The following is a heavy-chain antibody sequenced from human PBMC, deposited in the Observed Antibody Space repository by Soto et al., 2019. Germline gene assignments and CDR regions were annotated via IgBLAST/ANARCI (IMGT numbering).Heavy chain of an antibody. CDR1: GGSVSSGSYY. Sequence: SETLSLTCTVSGGSVSSGSYYWSWIRQPPGKGLEWIGYIYYSGSTNYNPSLKSRVTISVDTSKNQFSLKLSSVTAADTAVYYCARDESHGSGSSGMDVWGQGPTVTVSS. CDR3: ARDESHGSGSSGMDV. V-gene: IGHV4-61*01. D-gene: IGHD3-10*01. CDR2: IYYSGST. J-gene: IGHJ6*02.